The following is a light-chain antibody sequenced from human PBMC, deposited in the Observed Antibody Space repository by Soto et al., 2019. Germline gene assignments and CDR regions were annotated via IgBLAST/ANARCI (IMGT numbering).Light chain of an antibody. Sequence: QMTHSPSTLSGSVGDRVTITCRASQTISSWLAWYQQKPGKAPKLLIYDASNLETGVPSRFSGSGSGTDFTFTISGLQPEDIATYYCQQYDNLPLTFGGGTKVDI. J-gene: IGKJ4*01. V-gene: IGKV1-33*01. CDR1: QTISSW. CDR3: QQYDNLPLT. CDR2: DAS.